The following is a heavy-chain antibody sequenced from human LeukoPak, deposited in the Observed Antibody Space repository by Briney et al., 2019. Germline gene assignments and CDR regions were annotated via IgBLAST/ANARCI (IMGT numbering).Heavy chain of an antibody. J-gene: IGHJ4*02. CDR1: VGTFSSYA. CDR3: ARGRAYNTSDYYYDFDY. CDR2: IIPIFGTT. Sequence: ASVKVSCKASVGTFSSYAISWVRQAPGQGLEWMGGIIPIFGTTNYAQKFQDRVTITADESTTTVYMELSSLRSEDTAVYYCARGRAYNTSDYYYDFDYWGQGTLVTVSS. V-gene: IGHV1-69*13. D-gene: IGHD3-22*01.